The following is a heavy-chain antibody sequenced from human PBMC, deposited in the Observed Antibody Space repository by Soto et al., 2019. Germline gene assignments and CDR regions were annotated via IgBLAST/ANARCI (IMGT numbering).Heavy chain of an antibody. CDR2: ISYDGSNK. Sequence: PGGSLRLSCAASGFTFISYAMHWGRQAPGKGLEWVAVISYDGSNKYYADSVKGRFTISRDNSKNTLYLQMNSLRAEDTAVYYCASFGARTGTSLDRYYYGMDVWGQGTTVTVSS. V-gene: IGHV3-30-3*01. CDR1: GFTFISYA. D-gene: IGHD1-7*01. J-gene: IGHJ6*02. CDR3: ASFGARTGTSLDRYYYGMDV.